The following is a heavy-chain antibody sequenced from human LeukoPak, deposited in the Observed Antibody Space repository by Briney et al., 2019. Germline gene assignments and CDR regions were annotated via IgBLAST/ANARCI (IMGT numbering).Heavy chain of an antibody. CDR3: ARVVGAVAPFVDGDLFDY. J-gene: IGHJ4*02. CDR1: GGSISSSSYY. V-gene: IGHV4-39*07. Sequence: SETLSLTCTVSGGSISSSSYYWGWIRQPPGKGLEWIGSIYYSGSTYYNPSLKSRVTISVDTSKNQFSLKLSSVTAADTAVYYCARVVGAVAPFVDGDLFDYWGQGTLVTVSS. CDR2: IYYSGST. D-gene: IGHD6-19*01.